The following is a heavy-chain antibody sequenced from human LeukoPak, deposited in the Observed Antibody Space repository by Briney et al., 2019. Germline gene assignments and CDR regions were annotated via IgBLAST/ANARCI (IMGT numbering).Heavy chain of an antibody. V-gene: IGHV4-59*01. CDR2: IYYSGST. CDR3: ARVNSYGYAGYFDY. D-gene: IGHD5-18*01. Sequence: PSETLSLTCTVSGGSISSYYWSWIRQPPGKGLEWIGYIYYSGSTNYNPSLKSRVTISEDTSKNQFSLKLSSVTAADTAVYYCARVNSYGYAGYFDYWGQGTLVTVSS. J-gene: IGHJ4*02. CDR1: GGSISSYY.